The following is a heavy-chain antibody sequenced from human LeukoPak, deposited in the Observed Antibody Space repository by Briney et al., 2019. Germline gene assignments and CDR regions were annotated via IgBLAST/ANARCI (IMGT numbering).Heavy chain of an antibody. V-gene: IGHV1-18*01. CDR2: ISAYNGNT. CDR1: GYTFTSYG. CDR3: ARDIPFDCSSTSCYNPGAFDI. Sequence: ASVKVSCKASGYTFTSYGISWVRQAPGQGLEWVGWISAYNGNTNYAQKLQGRVTMTTDTSTSTAYMELRSLRSDDTAVYYCARDIPFDCSSTSCYNPGAFDIWGQGTMVTVSS. J-gene: IGHJ3*02. D-gene: IGHD2-2*02.